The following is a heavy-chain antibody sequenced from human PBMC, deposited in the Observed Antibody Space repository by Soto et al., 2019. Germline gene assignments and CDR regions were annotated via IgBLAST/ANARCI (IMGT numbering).Heavy chain of an antibody. CDR3: ARGTLITNAFDI. D-gene: IGHD1-1*01. Sequence: QVQLVESGGGVVQPGRSLRLSCAASGFTFSSYAMHWVRQAPGKGLEWVAVISYDGSNKYYADSVKGRFTISRDNSKNTLYLQMNSLRAEDTAVYYCARGTLITNAFDIWGQGTMVTVSS. CDR2: ISYDGSNK. J-gene: IGHJ3*02. V-gene: IGHV3-30-3*01. CDR1: GFTFSSYA.